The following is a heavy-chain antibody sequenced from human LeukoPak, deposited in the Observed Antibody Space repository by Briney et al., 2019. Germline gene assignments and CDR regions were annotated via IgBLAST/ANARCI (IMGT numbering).Heavy chain of an antibody. D-gene: IGHD3-9*01. CDR1: GGTFSSYV. J-gene: IGHJ4*02. V-gene: IGHV1-69*13. Sequence: SVKVSCKASGGTFSSYVINWVRQAPGQGLEWMGGIVPMFGTSNYAQKFQGRVTITADESTSTAYMELRSLRSDDTVVYYCARDRVRYFDWFAKSLDYWGQGTLVTVSS. CDR2: IVPMFGTS. CDR3: ARDRVRYFDWFAKSLDY.